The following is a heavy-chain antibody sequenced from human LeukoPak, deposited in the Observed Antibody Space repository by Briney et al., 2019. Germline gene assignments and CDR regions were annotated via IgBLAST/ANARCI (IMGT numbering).Heavy chain of an antibody. Sequence: PSETLSFTCTVSGGSISSYYWSWIRQPPGKGLDWIGYIYYSGSTNYNPSLKSRVTISVDTSKNQFSLKLSSVTAADTAVYYCARGYYDSSGYYPFDYWGQGTLVTVSS. CDR1: GGSISSYY. V-gene: IGHV4-59*08. CDR2: IYYSGST. D-gene: IGHD3-22*01. CDR3: ARGYYDSSGYYPFDY. J-gene: IGHJ4*02.